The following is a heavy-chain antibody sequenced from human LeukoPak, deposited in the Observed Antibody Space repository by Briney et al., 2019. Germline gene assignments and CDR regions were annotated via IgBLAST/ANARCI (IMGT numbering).Heavy chain of an antibody. CDR1: GYSISSGYY. V-gene: IGHV4-38-2*02. D-gene: IGHD1-7*01. CDR2: IYHSGST. CDR3: ARPQYNWNYSFDT. Sequence: PSETLSLTCTVSGYSISSGYYWGWIRQPPGKGLEWIGSIYHSGSTYYNPSLKSRVTISVDTSKNQFSLKLSSVTAADTAVYYCARPQYNWNYSFDTWGQGTLVTVSS. J-gene: IGHJ4*02.